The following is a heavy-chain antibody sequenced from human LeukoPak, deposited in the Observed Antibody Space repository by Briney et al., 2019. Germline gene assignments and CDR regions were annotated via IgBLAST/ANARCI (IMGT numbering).Heavy chain of an antibody. Sequence: PGGSLRLSCAASGFSFTSHYPYWVRQAAGKGLVSVSRINKDGSFADYADSVRGRFTASRDNARGMLYLEMNSLRADDTAVYYCVRGTSGGYDLWGQGTLVTVSS. D-gene: IGHD3-10*01. CDR2: INKDGSFA. V-gene: IGHV3-74*01. CDR3: VRGTSGGYDL. CDR1: GFSFTSHY. J-gene: IGHJ4*02.